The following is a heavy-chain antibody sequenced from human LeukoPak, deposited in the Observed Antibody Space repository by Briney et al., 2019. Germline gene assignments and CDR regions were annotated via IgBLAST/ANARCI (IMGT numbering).Heavy chain of an antibody. Sequence: SETLSLTCTVSGGSISSSSYYWGWIRQPPGKGLEWIGSIYYSGSTYYNPSLKSRVTISVDTSKNQFSLKLSSVTAADTAVYYCARDRATPMIVVVIPPGYFDYWGQGTLVTVSS. V-gene: IGHV4-39*07. CDR2: IYYSGST. CDR3: ARDRATPMIVVVIPPGYFDY. CDR1: GGSISSSSYY. D-gene: IGHD3-22*01. J-gene: IGHJ4*02.